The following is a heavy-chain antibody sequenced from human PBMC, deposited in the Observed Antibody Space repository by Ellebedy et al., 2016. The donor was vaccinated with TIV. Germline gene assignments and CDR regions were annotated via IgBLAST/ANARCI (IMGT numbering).Heavy chain of an antibody. CDR2: IYGDGTT. Sequence: GESLKISCVASGFPVSDNYMSWVRQAPGKGVEWVLIIYGDGTTFYADSVKGRFTISRDDSKNTLYLKMNSLRAEDTAVYFCARGLPQWGWGQGTLVTVSS. CDR1: GFPVSDNY. D-gene: IGHD6-19*01. V-gene: IGHV3-53*01. CDR3: ARGLPQWG. J-gene: IGHJ4*02.